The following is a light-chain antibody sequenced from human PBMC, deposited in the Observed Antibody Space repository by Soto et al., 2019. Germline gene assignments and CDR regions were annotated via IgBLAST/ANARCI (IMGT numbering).Light chain of an antibody. CDR1: QSISSW. Sequence: DVPMTQSPSTLSASVGDRVTITCRASQSISSWLAWYQQKPGKAPKLLIYKASSLESGVPSRFSGSGSGTEFTLTISNLQPDDFATYFCQQYHTYRTFGQGTKVEIK. CDR2: KAS. CDR3: QQYHTYRT. J-gene: IGKJ1*01. V-gene: IGKV1-5*03.